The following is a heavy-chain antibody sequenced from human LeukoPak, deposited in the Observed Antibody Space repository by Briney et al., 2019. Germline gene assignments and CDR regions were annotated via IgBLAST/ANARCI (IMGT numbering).Heavy chain of an antibody. Sequence: SVKASCTASGFTFTSSAMQWVRQARGQRLEWIGWIVVGSGNTNYAQKFQERITITRDMSTSTAYMELSSLRSEDTAVYYCAAVPWGVATITLIDYWGQGTLVTVSS. CDR1: GFTFTSSA. J-gene: IGHJ4*02. V-gene: IGHV1-58*02. CDR2: IVVGSGNT. D-gene: IGHD5-12*01. CDR3: AAVPWGVATITLIDY.